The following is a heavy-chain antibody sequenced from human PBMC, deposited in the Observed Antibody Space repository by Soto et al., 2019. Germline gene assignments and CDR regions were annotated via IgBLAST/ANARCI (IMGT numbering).Heavy chain of an antibody. V-gene: IGHV3-74*01. CDR1: GFTFSSYW. CDR2: IHNDGSTT. D-gene: IGHD1-7*01. CDR3: ARDNRNSY. Sequence: GGSLRLSCAASGFTFSSYWMHWVRQAPGKGLMWVSRIHNDGSTTRYADSVKGRFTISRDNAKNTLYLQMSSLRVEDTAVYYCARDNRNSYWGQGTLVTVSS. J-gene: IGHJ4*01.